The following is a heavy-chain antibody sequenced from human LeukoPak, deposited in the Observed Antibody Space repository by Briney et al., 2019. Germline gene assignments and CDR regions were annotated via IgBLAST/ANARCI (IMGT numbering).Heavy chain of an antibody. CDR2: MNPNSGNT. CDR3: ARGLRGAGPTRVAFDM. CDR1: GYTFFSYD. Sequence: ASVKVSCKASGYTFFSYDINWVRQASGQGLEWMGWMNPNSGNTGSPQKFQGRVTMTRDTSINTAYMELSSLRYDDTAVYYCARGLRGAGPTRVAFDMWGQGTMVTVSS. V-gene: IGHV1-8*01. D-gene: IGHD3-10*01. J-gene: IGHJ3*02.